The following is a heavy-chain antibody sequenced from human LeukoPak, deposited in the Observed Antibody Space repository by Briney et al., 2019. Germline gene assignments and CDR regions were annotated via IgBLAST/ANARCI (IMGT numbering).Heavy chain of an antibody. CDR3: TRDALIVLVAAALTTDPPL. V-gene: IGHV3-21*01. J-gene: IGHJ4*02. CDR2: ITGSKTEI. D-gene: IGHD2-15*01. CDR1: GFTFSNYG. Sequence: PGGTLRLSCAASGFTFSNYGMSWVRQAPGKGLEWVSSITGSKTEIHYADSVRGRFTISRDNAKNSLYLQMDSLTAEDSAMYFCTRDALIVLVAAALTTDPPLWGQGTLVTVSS.